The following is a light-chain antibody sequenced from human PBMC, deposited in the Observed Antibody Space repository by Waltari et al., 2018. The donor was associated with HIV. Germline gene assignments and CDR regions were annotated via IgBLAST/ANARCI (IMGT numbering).Light chain of an antibody. V-gene: IGLV8-61*01. CDR3: VLYMGSGIWV. CDR1: SGPVSTPYY. J-gene: IGLJ3*02. CDR2: STN. Sequence: QTVVTQEPSFSVSPGGTVTNTCGLSSGPVSTPYYPSWYQQTPGQAPRTLIYSTNTRSSGVPDRFSGSILGNKAALTITGAQADDESDYYCVLYMGSGIWVFGGGTKLTVL.